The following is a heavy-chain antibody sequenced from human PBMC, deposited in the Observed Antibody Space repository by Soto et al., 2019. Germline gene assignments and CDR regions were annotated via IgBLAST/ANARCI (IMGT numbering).Heavy chain of an antibody. V-gene: IGHV3-23*01. CDR3: AKKVNSGSGSQCFVY. D-gene: IGHD3-10*01. CDR2: FRGSGDDGTT. J-gene: IGHJ4*02. CDR1: GFTFSSYS. Sequence: GGSLRLCCAASGFTFSSYSMSWVRQDPGKGREWVSGFRGSGDDGTTYYADSVKGRFTISRDNSKNMLFLQMNSLRAEDTAIYYGAKKVNSGSGSQCFVYWGQGTLVTVSS.